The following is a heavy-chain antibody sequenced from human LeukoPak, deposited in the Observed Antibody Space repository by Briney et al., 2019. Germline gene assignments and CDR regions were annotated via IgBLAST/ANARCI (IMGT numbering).Heavy chain of an antibody. J-gene: IGHJ6*03. CDR1: GFTFSSYA. CDR2: ISFDGSNT. Sequence: GGSLRLSCAASGFTFSSYAMHWVRQAPGKGLEWVAVISFDGSNTYYADSVKGRFTISRDNSKNTLYLQMNSLRTEDTAVYYCAKDRVSRSITGTTSYYYYYMDVWGKGTTVTVSS. CDR3: AKDRVSRSITGTTSYYYYYMDV. D-gene: IGHD1-7*01. V-gene: IGHV3-30*18.